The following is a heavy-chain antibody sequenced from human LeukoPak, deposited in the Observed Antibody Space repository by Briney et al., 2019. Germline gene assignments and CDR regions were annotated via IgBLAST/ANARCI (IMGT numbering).Heavy chain of an antibody. Sequence: GGSLRLPCAACVFTFRSYAMSWVRQAPGKGLEWVSAISGSGGSTYYADSVKGRFTISRDNSKNTLYLQMNSLRAEDTAVYYCAKGANQGGGLGYCSSTSCPPDYWGQGTLVTVSS. CDR3: AKGANQGGGLGYCSSTSCPPDY. V-gene: IGHV3-23*01. D-gene: IGHD2-2*01. CDR2: ISGSGGST. J-gene: IGHJ4*02. CDR1: VFTFRSYA.